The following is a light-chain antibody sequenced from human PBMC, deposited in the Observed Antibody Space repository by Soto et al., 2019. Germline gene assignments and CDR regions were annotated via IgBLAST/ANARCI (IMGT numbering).Light chain of an antibody. V-gene: IGKV3-11*01. CDR2: DAS. CDR1: QSVSTY. CDR3: QQYGRT. Sequence: EIVLTQSPATLSLSPGERATLSCRASQSVSTYLAWYQQKPAQAPRLLIYDASNRATGVPARFSGSGSGTDFTLTISSLEPEDFAVYYCQQYGRTFGQGTKLEIK. J-gene: IGKJ2*01.